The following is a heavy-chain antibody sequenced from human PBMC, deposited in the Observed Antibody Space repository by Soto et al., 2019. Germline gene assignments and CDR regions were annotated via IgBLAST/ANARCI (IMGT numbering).Heavy chain of an antibody. CDR1: GYTFSSSS. Sequence: QVQLVQSGDEVKKPGASVKDSCKASGYTFSSSSISWMRQAPGQGLEWMGWINVYNGDTIYVQKFQGRVTMTTDTSTSTAYMELTSLTSDDTALYYCARDIGGGEDVWGQGTTVTVSS. D-gene: IGHD3-16*01. CDR2: INVYNGDT. J-gene: IGHJ6*02. V-gene: IGHV1-18*01. CDR3: ARDIGGGEDV.